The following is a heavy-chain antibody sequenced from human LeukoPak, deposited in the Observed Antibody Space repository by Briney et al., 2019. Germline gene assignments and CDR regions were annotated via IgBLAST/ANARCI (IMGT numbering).Heavy chain of an antibody. Sequence: GGSLRLSCAASGFTFSSYGMHWVRQAPGKGLEWVANIKQDGSEKYYVDSVKGRFTISRDNAKNSLYLQMNSLRAEDTAVYYCARVRGVVIATCFDYWGQGTLVTVSS. V-gene: IGHV3-7*01. D-gene: IGHD2-21*01. CDR2: IKQDGSEK. J-gene: IGHJ4*02. CDR3: ARVRGVVIATCFDY. CDR1: GFTFSSYG.